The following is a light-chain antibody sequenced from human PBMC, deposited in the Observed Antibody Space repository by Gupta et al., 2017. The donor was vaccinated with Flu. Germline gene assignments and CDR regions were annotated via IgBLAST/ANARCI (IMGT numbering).Light chain of an antibody. CDR2: EDS. CDR1: NIGSKS. V-gene: IGLV3-21*02. Sequence: SYVLTQPPAGSVAPGQTARITCGGNNIGSKSVHWYQQKPGQDPVLVVYEDSDRPSGIPERFSGSNSGNTATLTISRVEAGDEADYYCQASASSSDHCGFGGGTKMTVL. CDR3: QASASSSDHCG. J-gene: IGLJ3*02.